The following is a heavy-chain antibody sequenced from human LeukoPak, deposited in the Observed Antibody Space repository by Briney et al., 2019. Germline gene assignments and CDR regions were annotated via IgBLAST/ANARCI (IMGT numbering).Heavy chain of an antibody. D-gene: IGHD6-13*01. J-gene: IGHJ4*02. CDR3: ARGRVMYSSSWYAQGFDY. V-gene: IGHV4-39*07. Sequence: SETLSLTCTVSGGSISSSSYYWGWIRQPPGKGLEWIGSIYYSGSTNYNPSLKSRVTISVDTSKNQFSLKLSSVTAADTAVYYCARGRVMYSSSWYAQGFDYWGQGTLVTVSS. CDR2: IYYSGST. CDR1: GGSISSSSYY.